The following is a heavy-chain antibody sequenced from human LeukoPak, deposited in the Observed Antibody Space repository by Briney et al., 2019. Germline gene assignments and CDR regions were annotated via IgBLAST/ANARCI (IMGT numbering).Heavy chain of an antibody. D-gene: IGHD1-26*01. V-gene: IGHV3-23*01. CDR3: AKRRISGSEVLHY. J-gene: IGHJ4*02. CDR2: ISGSGGST. Sequence: GGSLRLSCAASGFTFSSYAMSWVSQAPGKGLEWVSAISGSGGSTYYADSVKGRSTISRDNSKNTLYLQMNSLRAEDTAVYYCAKRRISGSEVLHYWGQGTLVTVSS. CDR1: GFTFSSYA.